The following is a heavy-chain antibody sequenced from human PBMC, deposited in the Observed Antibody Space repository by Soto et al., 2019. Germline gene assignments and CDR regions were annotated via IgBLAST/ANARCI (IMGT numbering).Heavy chain of an antibody. CDR3: ARDSLGGSSGYYYYGMDV. CDR2: IYYSGST. J-gene: IGHJ6*02. D-gene: IGHD6-6*01. CDR1: VGSIISGGYY. V-gene: IGHV4-31*03. Sequence: PSETLALTCTVSVGSIISGGYYWSWIRQHPGKGLEWIGYIYYSGSTYYNPSLKSRVTISVDTSKNQFSLKLSSVAAADTAVYYCARDSLGGSSGYYYYGMDVWGQGTTVTVSS.